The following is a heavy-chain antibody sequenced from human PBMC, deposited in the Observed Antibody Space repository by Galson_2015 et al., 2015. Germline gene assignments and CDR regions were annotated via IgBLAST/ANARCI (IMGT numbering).Heavy chain of an antibody. J-gene: IGHJ6*04. V-gene: IGHV3-48*03. CDR3: AREGKHVATPVDV. CDR1: GFTFSSYA. Sequence: SLRLSCAASGFTFSSYAMNWVRQAPGKGLEWVSYISGSGTTIYYADSVKGRFTVSRDNAKKSLSLQMNNLRAEDTAVYFCAREGKHVATPVDVWGKGTLVTVSS. D-gene: IGHD2-21*01. CDR2: ISGSGTTI.